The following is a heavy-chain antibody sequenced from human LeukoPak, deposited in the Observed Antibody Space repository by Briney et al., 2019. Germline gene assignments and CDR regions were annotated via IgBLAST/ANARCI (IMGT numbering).Heavy chain of an antibody. V-gene: IGHV4-4*02. CDR3: ARVVATKDNDAFDI. J-gene: IGHJ3*02. Sequence: SGTLSLTCAVSGGSISSSNWWSWVRQPPGKGLEWIGSIYHSGSTYYNPSLKSRVTISVDTSKNQFSLKLSSVTAADTAVYYCARVVATKDNDAFDIWGQGTMVTVSS. D-gene: IGHD5-12*01. CDR2: IYHSGST. CDR1: GGSISSSNW.